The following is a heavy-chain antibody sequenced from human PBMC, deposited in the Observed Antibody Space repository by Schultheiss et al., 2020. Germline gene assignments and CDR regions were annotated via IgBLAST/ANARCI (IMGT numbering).Heavy chain of an antibody. V-gene: IGHV3-23*01. J-gene: IGHJ4*02. CDR1: GFTVSSNY. Sequence: GGSLRLSCAASGFTVSSNYMSWVRQAPGKGLEWVSGISGGGEDTYYADSVRGRFTISRDNSKNTLYLQMNSLRAEDTAVYYCAKDRAPFDYWGQGTLVTVSS. CDR3: AKDRAPFDY. CDR2: ISGGGEDT.